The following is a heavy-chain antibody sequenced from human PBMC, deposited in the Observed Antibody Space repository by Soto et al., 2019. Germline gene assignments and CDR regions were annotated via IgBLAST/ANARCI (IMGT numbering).Heavy chain of an antibody. Sequence: QVQLQESGPGLVKPSQTLSLTCTVSGGSISSGGYYWSWIRQHPGKGLEWIGYIYYSGSTYYNPSLQSRVTIAVDTSKNQFSLKLSSVTAADTAVYYCARANYYGSGSNPLGDFDYWGQGTLVTVSS. CDR1: GGSISSGGYY. V-gene: IGHV4-31*03. J-gene: IGHJ4*02. CDR3: ARANYYGSGSNPLGDFDY. D-gene: IGHD3-10*01. CDR2: IYYSGST.